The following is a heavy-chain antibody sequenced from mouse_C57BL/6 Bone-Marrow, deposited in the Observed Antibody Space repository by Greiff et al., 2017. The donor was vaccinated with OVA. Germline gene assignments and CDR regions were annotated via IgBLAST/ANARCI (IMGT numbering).Heavy chain of an antibody. CDR1: GFTFSDYY. V-gene: IGHV5-12*01. J-gene: IGHJ1*03. CDR2: ISNGGGST. Sequence: EVQLVESGGGLVQPGGSLKLSCAASGFTFSDYYMYWVRQTPEKRLEWVAYISNGGGSTYYPDTVKGRFTISRDNAKNTLYLQMSRLKSEDTAMYYCARQGSYYDLYWYFDVWGTGTTVTVSS. CDR3: ARQGSYYDLYWYFDV. D-gene: IGHD2-4*01.